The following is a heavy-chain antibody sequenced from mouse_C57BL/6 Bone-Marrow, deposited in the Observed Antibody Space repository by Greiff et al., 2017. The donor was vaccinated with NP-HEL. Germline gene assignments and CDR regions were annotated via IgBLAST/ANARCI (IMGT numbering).Heavy chain of an antibody. V-gene: IGHV1-64*01. CDR1: GYTFTSYW. CDR2: IHPNSGST. D-gene: IGHD5-5*01. Sequence: VQLQQPGAELVKPGASVKLSCKASGYTFTSYWMHWVKQRPGQGLEWIGMIHPNSGSTNYNEKFKSKSTLTVDKSSSTAYMQLSSLTSEDSAVYYCARRLPASYFDYWGQGTTLTVSS. J-gene: IGHJ2*01. CDR3: ARRLPASYFDY.